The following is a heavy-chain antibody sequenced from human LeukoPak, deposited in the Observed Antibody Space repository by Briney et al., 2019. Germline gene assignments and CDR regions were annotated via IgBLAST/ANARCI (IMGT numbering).Heavy chain of an antibody. CDR3: ARAPSEIGGYYPEYFRH. CDR1: GFTFSSYW. V-gene: IGHV3-74*01. D-gene: IGHD3-22*01. Sequence: GGSLRLSCAAAGFTFSSYWMHWVRQAPGKGLVWVSRTKSDGKTNYADSVKGRFTISRDNAKNTVSLQMNSLRAEDTGVYYCARAPSEIGGYYPEYFRHWGQGTLVTVSS. J-gene: IGHJ1*01. CDR2: TKSDGKT.